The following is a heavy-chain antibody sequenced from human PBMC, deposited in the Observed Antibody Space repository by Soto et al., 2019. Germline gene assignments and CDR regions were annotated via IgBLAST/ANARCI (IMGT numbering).Heavy chain of an antibody. J-gene: IGHJ4*02. Sequence: QVQLVESGGGVVQPGRSLRLSCAASGFTFSSYAMHWVRQAPGKGLEWVAVISYDGSNKYYADSVKGRFTISRDNSKNTLYLQMNSLRAEDTAVYYCARDLGYSSGWHMFYFDYWGQGTLVTVSS. CDR2: ISYDGSNK. CDR1: GFTFSSYA. D-gene: IGHD6-19*01. CDR3: ARDLGYSSGWHMFYFDY. V-gene: IGHV3-30-3*01.